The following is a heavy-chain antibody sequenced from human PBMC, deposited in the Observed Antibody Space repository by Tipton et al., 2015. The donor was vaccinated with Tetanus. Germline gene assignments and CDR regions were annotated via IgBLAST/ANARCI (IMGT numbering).Heavy chain of an antibody. Sequence: QLVQSGAEVKKPGASVKVSCKASGYTFTSYAIHWVRQAPGQGLEWMGWINAANGDTKYSQKLQGRVTINRDTSASTACMELSNLRSEDTALYYCARGLSRNGERVPTRTRDYWGQGTLVTVSS. J-gene: IGHJ4*02. V-gene: IGHV1-3*01. CDR3: ARGLSRNGERVPTRTRDY. CDR2: INAANGDT. D-gene: IGHD2-15*01. CDR1: GYTFTSYA.